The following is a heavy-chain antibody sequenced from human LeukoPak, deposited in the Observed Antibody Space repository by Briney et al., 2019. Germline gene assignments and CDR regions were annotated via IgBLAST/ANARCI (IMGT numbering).Heavy chain of an antibody. CDR3: VRDFRTQLDGYSPPYHFDY. D-gene: IGHD5-24*01. Sequence: GGSLRLSRAASGFIFSTQSMSWVRQSPGKGLEWVSSISSGSSHIYYADSMKGRFTISRDNARNSLFLQMNSLRAEDTAVYYRVRDFRTQLDGYSPPYHFDYWGQGALVTVSS. CDR2: ISSGSSHI. CDR1: GFIFSTQS. V-gene: IGHV3-21*01. J-gene: IGHJ4*02.